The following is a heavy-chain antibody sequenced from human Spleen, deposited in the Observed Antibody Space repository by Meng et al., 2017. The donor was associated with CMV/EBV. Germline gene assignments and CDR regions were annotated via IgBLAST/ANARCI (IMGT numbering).Heavy chain of an antibody. CDR3: ARGAPHCSSTSCSLLHGMDV. CDR1: GGTFSSYA. V-gene: IGHV1-69*05. CDR2: IIPTFGTA. Sequence: SVKVSCKASGGTFSSYAISWVRQAPGQGLEWMGGIIPTFGTANYAQKFQGRVTITTDESTSTAYMELSSLRSEDTAVYYCARGAPHCSSTSCSLLHGMDVWGQGTTVTVSS. J-gene: IGHJ6*02. D-gene: IGHD2-2*01.